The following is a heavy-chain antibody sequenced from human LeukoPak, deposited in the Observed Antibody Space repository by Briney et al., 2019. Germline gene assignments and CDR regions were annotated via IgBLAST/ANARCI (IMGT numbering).Heavy chain of an antibody. CDR1: GFTFDNYA. V-gene: IGHV3-23*01. CDR2: ISGTGIAI. Sequence: GGSLRLSCAASGFTFDNYATSWVRHAPGGGLEWGSTISGTGIAIYYADSVKGRFTISRDNTKNTLYLQLNSLRAEDTAIYYCAKYYYDSSGLFDYWGQGALVTVSS. D-gene: IGHD3-22*01. CDR3: AKYYYDSSGLFDY. J-gene: IGHJ4*02.